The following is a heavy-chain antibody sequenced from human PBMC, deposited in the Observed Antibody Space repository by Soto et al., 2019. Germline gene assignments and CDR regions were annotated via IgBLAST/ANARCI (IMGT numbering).Heavy chain of an antibody. D-gene: IGHD6-13*01. CDR2: INAGNGNT. J-gene: IGHJ4*02. CDR1: GYTFTSYA. CDR3: ARDGVCIGSSCSRTPVY. Sequence: QVQLVQSGAEVKKPGASVKVSCKASGYTFTSYAMHWVRQAPGQRLEWIGWINAGNGNTKYSQKFQGRVTITRDTSVSTAYMELSSLRSEDTAVYYCARDGVCIGSSCSRTPVYWGQGTLVTVSS. V-gene: IGHV1-3*01.